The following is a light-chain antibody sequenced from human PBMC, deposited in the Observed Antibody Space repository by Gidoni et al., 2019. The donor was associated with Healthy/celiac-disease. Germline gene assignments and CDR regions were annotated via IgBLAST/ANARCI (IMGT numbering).Light chain of an antibody. V-gene: IGLV3-1*01. CDR2: QDS. CDR3: QAWDSSIVV. J-gene: IGLJ2*01. Sequence: SSALTQPPSVSVSPGQTASITCSGDKLGDKYACWYQQKPGQSPVLVIYQDSKRPSGSPERFSGSNSGNTATLTISGTQAMDEADYYCQAWDSSIVVFGGGTKLTVL. CDR1: KLGDKY.